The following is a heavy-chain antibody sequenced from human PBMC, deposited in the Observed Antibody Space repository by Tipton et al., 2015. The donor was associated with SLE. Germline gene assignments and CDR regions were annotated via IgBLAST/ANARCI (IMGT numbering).Heavy chain of an antibody. CDR3: ARIRWDALLGGRFDP. V-gene: IGHV4-34*01. Sequence: TLSLTCAVYGGSFSGYYWRWIRQPPGKGREWIGEINHSGSTNYNPSLKSRVTISVDTSKNQFSLKLSSVTAADTAVYYCARIRWDALLGGRFDPWGQGTLVTVSS. CDR2: INHSGST. J-gene: IGHJ5*02. CDR1: GGSFSGYY. D-gene: IGHD2-15*01.